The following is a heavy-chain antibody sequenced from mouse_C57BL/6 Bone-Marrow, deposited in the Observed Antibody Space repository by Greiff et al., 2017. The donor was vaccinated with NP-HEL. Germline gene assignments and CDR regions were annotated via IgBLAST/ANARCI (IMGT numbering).Heavy chain of an antibody. J-gene: IGHJ1*03. CDR1: GYSITSGYY. Sequence: DVQLQESGPGLVKPSQSLSLTCSVTGYSITSGYYWNWIRQFPGNKLEWMGYISYDGSNNYNPSLKNRISITRDTSKNQFFLKLNSVTTEDTATYYCARGSLYYYGSSYDWYFDVWGTGTTVTVSS. CDR2: ISYDGSN. V-gene: IGHV3-6*01. CDR3: ARGSLYYYGSSYDWYFDV. D-gene: IGHD1-1*01.